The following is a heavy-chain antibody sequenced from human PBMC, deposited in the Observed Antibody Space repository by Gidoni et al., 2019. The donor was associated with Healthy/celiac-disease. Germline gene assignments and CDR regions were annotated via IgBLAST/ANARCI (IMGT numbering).Heavy chain of an antibody. CDR2: ISYDGSNK. J-gene: IGHJ6*02. D-gene: IGHD3-10*01. CDR1: GFTFRRYA. CDR3: ARDPRFGELLGYYYGMDV. Sequence: QVQLVESGGGVVQPGRSLRLSCAAPGFTFRRYAMPWVRQAPGKGLEWVAVISYDGSNKYYADSVKGRFTISRDNSKNTLYLQMNSLRAEDTAVYYCARDPRFGELLGYYYGMDVWGQGTTVTVSS. V-gene: IGHV3-30-3*01.